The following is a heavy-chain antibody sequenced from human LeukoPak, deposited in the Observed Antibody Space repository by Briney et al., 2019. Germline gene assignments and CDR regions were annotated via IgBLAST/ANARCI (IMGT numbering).Heavy chain of an antibody. CDR1: GGSFSTYY. V-gene: IGHV4-34*01. Sequence: SETLSLTCAVYGGSFSTYYWSWIRQPPGKGLEWIGEINHSGSTNYNPSLKSRVTISVDTSKNQFSLKLSSVTAADTAVYYCARRTDSPDLFDYWGQGTLVTVSS. J-gene: IGHJ4*02. D-gene: IGHD2-8*02. CDR2: INHSGST. CDR3: ARRTDSPDLFDY.